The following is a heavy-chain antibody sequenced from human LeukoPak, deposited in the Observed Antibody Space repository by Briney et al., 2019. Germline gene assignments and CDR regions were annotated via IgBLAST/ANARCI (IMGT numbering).Heavy chain of an antibody. D-gene: IGHD3-3*01. CDR1: GFTFSTYS. Sequence: PGGSLRLSCAASGFTFSTYSMNWLRQAPGKGLEGISYISSDSSSIYYADSVKGRFTISRDNARNSLYLQMNSLRAEDTAVFYCARSGRWSGYSVGYYYYYIDVWGKGTTVTVSS. CDR2: ISSDSSSI. J-gene: IGHJ6*03. V-gene: IGHV3-48*01. CDR3: ARSGRWSGYSVGYYYYYIDV.